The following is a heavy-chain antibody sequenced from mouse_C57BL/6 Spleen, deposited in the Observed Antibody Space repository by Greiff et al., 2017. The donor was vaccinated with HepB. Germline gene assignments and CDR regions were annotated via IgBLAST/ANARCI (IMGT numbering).Heavy chain of an antibody. Sequence: EVMLVESGGGLVKPGGSLKLSCAASGFTFSSYTMSWVRQTPEKRLEWVATISGGGGNTYYPDSVKGRFTISRDNAKNTLYLQMSSLRSEDTALYYCARHRVYYDYDRSFAYWGQGTLVTVSA. D-gene: IGHD2-4*01. V-gene: IGHV5-9*01. J-gene: IGHJ3*01. CDR3: ARHRVYYDYDRSFAY. CDR2: ISGGGGNT. CDR1: GFTFSSYT.